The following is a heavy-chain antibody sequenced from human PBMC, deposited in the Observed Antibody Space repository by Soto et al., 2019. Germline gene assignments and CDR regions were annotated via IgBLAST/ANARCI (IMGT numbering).Heavy chain of an antibody. D-gene: IGHD1-1*01. V-gene: IGHV4-30-4*01. J-gene: IGHJ4*02. CDR3: ARNDPPTYYFDS. CDR1: GGSIGSGDYY. Sequence: QVQLQESGPGLVKPSQTQSLTCTVSGGSIGSGDYYWSWIRQPPGKGLEWIGYIYYSGSTYYNPSLKSRVTISVDTSKNQFSLKLSSVTAADTAVYYCARNDPPTYYFDSWGQGTLVTVSS. CDR2: IYYSGST.